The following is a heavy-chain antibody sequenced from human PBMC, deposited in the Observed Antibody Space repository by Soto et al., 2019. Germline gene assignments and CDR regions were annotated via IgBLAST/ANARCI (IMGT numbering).Heavy chain of an antibody. Sequence: QVQLVESGGGMVQPGRSLRLSCAASGFTFSTYGMHWVRQAPGKGLEWVAVVWYDGNNKYYAEAVKGRFTVSRDNSKNTLYLQMNSLRAEDTAVYYCARALRDWDFDYWGQGTLVTVSS. CDR3: ARALRDWDFDY. CDR1: GFTFSTYG. J-gene: IGHJ4*02. V-gene: IGHV3-33*01. CDR2: VWYDGNNK. D-gene: IGHD2-21*01.